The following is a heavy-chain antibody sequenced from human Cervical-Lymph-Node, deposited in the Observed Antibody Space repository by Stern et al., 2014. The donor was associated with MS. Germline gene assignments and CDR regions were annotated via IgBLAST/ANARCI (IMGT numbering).Heavy chain of an antibody. CDR1: GFIFDDYA. J-gene: IGHJ6*02. D-gene: IGHD1-26*01. Sequence: EVQLLESGGGLEQPGRSQRLSCAASGFIFDDYAMHWVRQAPGKGLEWVAGLSWNSGTIGYAESVKGRFTISRDNARKSLYLQMNSLRAEDTALYYCVKSMGATYYYYAMDVWGQGTTVIVSS. CDR3: VKSMGATYYYYAMDV. V-gene: IGHV3-9*01. CDR2: LSWNSGTI.